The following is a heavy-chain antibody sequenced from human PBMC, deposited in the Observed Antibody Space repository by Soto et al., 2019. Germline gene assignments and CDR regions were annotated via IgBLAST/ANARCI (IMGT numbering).Heavy chain of an antibody. Sequence: PSDTLSLTITVSGGSMTSYNWDGLRQPPGKALEWSGYVYNSGSTNYNPSLKSRVTISVDTSKNQFSLKVNSVTAADTAVYYCARRAVVAVTGSLGNWFDPWGQGILVTVSS. CDR3: ARRAVVAVTGSLGNWFDP. V-gene: IGHV4-59*07. CDR1: GGSMTSYN. J-gene: IGHJ5*02. D-gene: IGHD1-20*01. CDR2: VYNSGST.